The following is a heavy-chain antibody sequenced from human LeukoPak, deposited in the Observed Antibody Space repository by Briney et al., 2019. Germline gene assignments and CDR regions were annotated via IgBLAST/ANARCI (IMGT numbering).Heavy chain of an antibody. CDR1: VGSIHSGNW. CDR2: IYHNGTP. CDR3: ATAPILRGEGGEHYKYGMDG. Sequence: SGTLSLICSVSVGSIHSGNWWRWVRQSPGKALEWIGEIYHNGTPNYNPSLKSRVTISGDMFKNHLSLKMISVTAADAPVYYCATAPILRGEGGEHYKYGMDGWGQGTTVIVSS. V-gene: IGHV4-4*02. J-gene: IGHJ6*02. D-gene: IGHD2-2*02.